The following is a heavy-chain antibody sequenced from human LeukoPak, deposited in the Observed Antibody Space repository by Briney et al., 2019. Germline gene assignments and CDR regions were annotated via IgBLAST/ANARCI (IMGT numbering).Heavy chain of an antibody. D-gene: IGHD5-24*01. CDR2: ISSSSSTI. Sequence: PGGSLRLSCAASGFTFSSYSMNWVRQAPGKGLEWVSYISSSSSTIYYADSVKGRFTISRDNAKNSLYLQMNSLRAEDTAVYYCAREGMATTVDYWGQGTLVTVSS. V-gene: IGHV3-48*01. J-gene: IGHJ4*02. CDR3: AREGMATTVDY. CDR1: GFTFSSYS.